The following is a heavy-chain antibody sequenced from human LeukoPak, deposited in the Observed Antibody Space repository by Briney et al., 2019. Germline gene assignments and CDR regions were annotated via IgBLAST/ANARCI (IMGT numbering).Heavy chain of an antibody. V-gene: IGHV3-23*01. D-gene: IGHD2-15*01. CDR1: GFTFSSYA. J-gene: IGHJ4*02. CDR3: AKDPVYCSGGSCYSDPYYFDY. CDR2: ISGSGGST. Sequence: GGSLRLSCAASGFTFSSYAMSWVRQAPGKGLEWGSDISGSGGSTYYADSVKGRFTISRDNSKNTLYLQMNSLRDEDTAVYYCAKDPVYCSGGSCYSDPYYFDYWGQGTLVTVSS.